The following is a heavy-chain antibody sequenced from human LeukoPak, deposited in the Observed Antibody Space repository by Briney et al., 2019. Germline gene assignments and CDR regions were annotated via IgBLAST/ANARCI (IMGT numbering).Heavy chain of an antibody. CDR1: GFSFSSHG. CDR3: ATAIDYGDRRELPGGFDF. V-gene: IGHV3-33*01. Sequence: HPGGSLRLSCAPSGFSFSSHGMNWVRQAPGKGLEWVAVIWYAGTNKYYADSVRGRFTISRDNSKNTLYLQMNSLRAEDTAVYYCATAIDYGDRRELPGGFDFWGQGTLVTVSS. CDR2: IWYAGTNK. J-gene: IGHJ4*02. D-gene: IGHD4-17*01.